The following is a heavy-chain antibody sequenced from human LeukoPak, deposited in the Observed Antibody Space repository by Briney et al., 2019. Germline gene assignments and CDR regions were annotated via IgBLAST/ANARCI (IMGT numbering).Heavy chain of an antibody. V-gene: IGHV1-69*04. CDR1: GGTFSSYA. J-gene: IGHJ4*02. CDR3: ARVPSRGLVDTAMVTFDY. D-gene: IGHD5-18*01. CDR2: IIPILGIA. Sequence: SVKVSCKASGGTFSSYAISWVRQAPGQGLEWMGRIIPILGIANYAQKFQGRVTITADKSTSTAYMELSSLRSEDTAVYYCARVPSRGLVDTAMVTFDYWGQGTLVTVSS.